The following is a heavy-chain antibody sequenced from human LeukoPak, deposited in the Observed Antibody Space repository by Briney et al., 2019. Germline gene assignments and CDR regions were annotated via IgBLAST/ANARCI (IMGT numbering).Heavy chain of an antibody. CDR2: IYYNGST. Sequence: SETLSLTCTVSGGSISSYYWSWIRQPPGKGLEWIGYIYYNGSTNYNPSLKSRVTISVDTSKNQFSLKLSSVTAADTAVYYCARGGYPYYYYYMDVWGKGTTVTVSS. CDR1: GGSISSYY. CDR3: ARGGYPYYYYYMDV. J-gene: IGHJ6*03. V-gene: IGHV4-59*01. D-gene: IGHD3-22*01.